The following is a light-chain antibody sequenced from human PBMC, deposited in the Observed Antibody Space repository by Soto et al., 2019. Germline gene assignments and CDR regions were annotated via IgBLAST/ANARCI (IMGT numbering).Light chain of an antibody. V-gene: IGKV3-15*01. CDR1: QSVSSN. Sequence: EIVMTPSPATLSVSPGERNTLYCRASQSVSSNLAWYQQKPGQAPRLLIYGASNRATGIPARFSGSASGTEFTLSISSLQSEDFAVYYCQQYNNWPTWTFGQGTKVDIK. J-gene: IGKJ1*01. CDR2: GAS. CDR3: QQYNNWPTWT.